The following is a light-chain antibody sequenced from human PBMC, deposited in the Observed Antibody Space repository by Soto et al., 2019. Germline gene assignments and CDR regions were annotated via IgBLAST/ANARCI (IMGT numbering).Light chain of an antibody. Sequence: QPVLTQSSSASASLGSSVKLTCTLSSGHSYYIIAWHQQQPGKAPRYLMRLEGSGSYNKGSGVPDRFSGSSSGADRYLTISSLQFGDEADYYCETWDSNTWVFGGGTQLTVL. CDR1: SGHSYYI. V-gene: IGLV4-60*02. J-gene: IGLJ3*02. CDR3: ETWDSNTWV. CDR2: LEGSGSY.